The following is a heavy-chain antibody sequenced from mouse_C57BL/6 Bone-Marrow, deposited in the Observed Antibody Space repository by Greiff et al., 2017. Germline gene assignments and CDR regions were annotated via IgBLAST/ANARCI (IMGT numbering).Heavy chain of an antibody. CDR2: IYPNNGGN. Sequence: VQLQQSGPELVKPGASVKLSCKASGYTFTGYYMHWVKQSHGQSLEWIGLIYPNNGGNGYNEKFKGKATLTVDKSSSTAYMELRSLTSEDSAVYYCARGGEVIYFAYWGQGTTVTVSA. CDR1: GYTFTGYY. J-gene: IGHJ2*01. CDR3: ARGGEVIYFAY. V-gene: IGHV1-34*01.